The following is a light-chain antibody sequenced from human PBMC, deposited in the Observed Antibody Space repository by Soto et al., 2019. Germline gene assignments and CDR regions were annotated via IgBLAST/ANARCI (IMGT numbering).Light chain of an antibody. J-gene: IGKJ4*01. CDR3: QQYDNLPLT. Sequence: DIQMAQSPSSLSACVGDRVTITVQASQDISNYLNWYQQKPGKAPKLLIYDASNLETGVPSRFSGSGSGTDFTSTISSLQPEDIATYYCQQYDNLPLTFGGGTKVDIK. CDR2: DAS. V-gene: IGKV1-33*01. CDR1: QDISNY.